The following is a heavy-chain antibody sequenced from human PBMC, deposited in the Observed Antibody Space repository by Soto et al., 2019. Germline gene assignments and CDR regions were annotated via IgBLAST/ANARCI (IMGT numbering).Heavy chain of an antibody. CDR2: IYYSGSS. D-gene: IGHD4-17*01. Sequence: QVQLQESGPGLVKPSETLSLTCTVSGGSISNYYWSWIRQPPGKGLEWIGYIYYSGSSNYNPSLKSRVPISRNKSKNQCSLKLSSVTAADTAVYYCAGSNDYGDYQIHPYAFDIWGQGTLVTVSS. CDR3: AGSNDYGDYQIHPYAFDI. J-gene: IGHJ3*02. CDR1: GGSISNYY. V-gene: IGHV4-59*08.